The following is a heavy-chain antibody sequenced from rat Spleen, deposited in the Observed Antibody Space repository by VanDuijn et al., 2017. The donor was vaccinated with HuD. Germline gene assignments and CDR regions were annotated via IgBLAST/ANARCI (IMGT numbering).Heavy chain of an antibody. J-gene: IGHJ2*01. CDR2: VSSDGSRT. Sequence: EVQLVESGGGLVQPGRSLKVSCAASGFTFSDHGMAWVRQAPTKGLEWVATVSSDGSRTYYRDSVKGRFTLSRDNAQSTLYLQMSSLRSEDTATYYCTRGGYYRYWGQGVMLTVSS. V-gene: IGHV5-29*01. CDR3: TRGGYYRY. D-gene: IGHD1-1*01. CDR1: GFTFSDHG.